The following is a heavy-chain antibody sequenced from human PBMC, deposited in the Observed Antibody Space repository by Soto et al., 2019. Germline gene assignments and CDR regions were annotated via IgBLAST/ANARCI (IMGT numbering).Heavy chain of an antibody. Sequence: GESQKISSKGSGYSFTSYWIGWVRQMPGKGLEWMGMIYPGDSDTRYSPSFQGQVTISADKSISTAYLQWSSLKASDTAMYYCARQGYSGYDFGYYYGMDVWGQGTTVTVSS. CDR3: ARQGYSGYDFGYYYGMDV. CDR2: IYPGDSDT. CDR1: GYSFTSYW. V-gene: IGHV5-51*01. D-gene: IGHD5-12*01. J-gene: IGHJ6*02.